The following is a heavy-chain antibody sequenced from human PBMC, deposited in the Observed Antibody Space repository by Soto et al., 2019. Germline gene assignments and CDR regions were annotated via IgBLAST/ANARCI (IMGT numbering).Heavy chain of an antibody. Sequence: QVQLQESGPGLVKPSQTLSLTCTVSGGSISSGGYYWSWIRQHPGKGLEWIGYIYYSGSTYYNPSRKRRVTIAVDTSKNQFSLKLSAVTAADTAVYYCARDPRYNWNDGPDYWGQGTLVTVSS. CDR3: ARDPRYNWNDGPDY. V-gene: IGHV4-31*03. D-gene: IGHD1-20*01. J-gene: IGHJ4*02. CDR1: GGSISSGGYY. CDR2: IYYSGST.